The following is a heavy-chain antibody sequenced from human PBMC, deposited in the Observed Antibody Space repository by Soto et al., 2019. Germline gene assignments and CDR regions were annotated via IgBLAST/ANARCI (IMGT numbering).Heavy chain of an antibody. CDR1: GFTFSSYA. CDR3: ASGGRGVVVPAAIPVPMDV. D-gene: IGHD2-2*02. V-gene: IGHV3-30-3*01. CDR2: ISYDGSNK. J-gene: IGHJ6*02. Sequence: PGGSLRLSCAASGFTFSSYAMHWVRQAPGKGLEWVAVISYDGSNKYYADSVKGRFTISRDNSKNTLYLQMNSLRAEDTAVYYCASGGRGVVVPAAIPVPMDVWGQGTTVTVSS.